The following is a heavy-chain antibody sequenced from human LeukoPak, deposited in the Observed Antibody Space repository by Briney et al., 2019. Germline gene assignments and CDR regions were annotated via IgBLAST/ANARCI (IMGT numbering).Heavy chain of an antibody. J-gene: IGHJ4*02. CDR3: AKSGSWYSADY. CDR1: GFTFEDYT. V-gene: IGHV3-43*01. CDR2: ISWDGGTR. D-gene: IGHD6-13*01. Sequence: GGSLRLSCAASGFTFEDYTMHWVRQAPGKGLEWVSLISWDGGTRYYADSVKGRFTISRDNTKNTLYLQMNSLRAEDTAVYYCAKSGSWYSADYWGQGTLVTVSS.